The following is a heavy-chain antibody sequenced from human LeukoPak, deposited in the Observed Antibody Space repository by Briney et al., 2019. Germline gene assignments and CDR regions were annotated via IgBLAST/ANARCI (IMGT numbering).Heavy chain of an antibody. J-gene: IGHJ4*02. D-gene: IGHD1-1*01. CDR2: INNDGTAT. CDR3: AREILEPGKTHEY. V-gene: IGHV3-74*01. CDR1: GFTFRAYW. Sequence: SGGSLRLSCAASGFTFRAYWMHWVRQVPGKGLVWVSRINNDGTATFFADSVKGRFTISRDNAENTLYLQMNSLRAENTAMYYCAREILEPGKTHEYWGQGTLVTVSS.